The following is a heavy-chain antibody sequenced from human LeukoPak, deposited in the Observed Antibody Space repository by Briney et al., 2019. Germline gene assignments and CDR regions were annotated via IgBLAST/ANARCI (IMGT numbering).Heavy chain of an antibody. V-gene: IGHV4-38-2*02. CDR2: IHHTGNT. D-gene: IGHD1-26*01. J-gene: IGHJ6*03. Sequence: RTSETLSLTCTVSVSSIRTYTHWGWIRQPPGNGLEWIASIHHTGNTYYNPSLESRGTISIYTSKNQISLKLSSVTAADTAVSYCPRHREKDYYYYYMDVWGKGTTVTISS. CDR3: PRHREKDYYYYYMDV. CDR1: VSSIRTYTH.